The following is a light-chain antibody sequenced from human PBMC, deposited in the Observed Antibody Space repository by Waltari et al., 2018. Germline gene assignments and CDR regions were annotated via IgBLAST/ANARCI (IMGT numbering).Light chain of an antibody. CDR1: SSTIGAGND. V-gene: IGLV1-40*01. J-gene: IGLJ2*01. CDR2: GTN. CDR3: QSYDSSLCPV. Sequence: QSVLTQPSSVSEAPGQRITISCTGSSSTIGAGNDVHWYQQRPGTAPKLPFYGTNNGPSGGPDRFSGSNSGTAASLAITGRQVGEDAEYHCQSYDSSLCPVFGGETNLT.